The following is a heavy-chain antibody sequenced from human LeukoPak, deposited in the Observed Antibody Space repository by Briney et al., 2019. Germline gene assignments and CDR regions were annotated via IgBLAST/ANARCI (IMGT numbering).Heavy chain of an antibody. V-gene: IGHV3-23*01. CDR1: GFTFSSYA. D-gene: IGHD5-24*01. CDR2: ISGSGGST. CDR3: ARQERRWLQSDFDY. Sequence: GGSLRLSCAASGFTFSSYAMSWVRQAPGKGLEWVSAISGSGGSTYYADSVKGRFSISRDNSKNTLYLLMNSLSAEDTAVYYCARQERRWLQSDFDYWGQGTLVTVSS. J-gene: IGHJ4*02.